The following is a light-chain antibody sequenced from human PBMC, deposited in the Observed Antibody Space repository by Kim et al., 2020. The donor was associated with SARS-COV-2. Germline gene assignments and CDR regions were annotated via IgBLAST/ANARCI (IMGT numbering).Light chain of an antibody. J-gene: IGLJ2*01. CDR1: RRRIHQ. CDR2: GKN. Sequence: VALIHPYRRTSHGDRRRIHQAALYQPKPGQAPKIVIYGKNNRAAWSPGQFSGSSAGNTASLNITGTQAGDEADFYCNSRYSNDNVVFGGGTQLTVL. V-gene: IGLV3-19*01. CDR3: NSRYSNDNVV.